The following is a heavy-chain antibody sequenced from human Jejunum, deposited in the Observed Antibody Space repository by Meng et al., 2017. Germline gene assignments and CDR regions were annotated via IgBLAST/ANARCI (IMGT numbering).Heavy chain of an antibody. D-gene: IGHD1/OR15-1a*01. Sequence: VGWQGWGPGRVRASGTLSLTWAGSGGSVSTTVLWSWVRQPPGKGLAWIGEISRSERANYNPSLKGRVTISLDRSMNLFSLKLDSVTEADAAVYYCERDRRTNWASRFFDHWGQGTLVTVSS. CDR3: ERDRRTNWASRFFDH. CDR2: ISRSERA. J-gene: IGHJ4*02. CDR1: GGSVSTTVL. V-gene: IGHV4-4*02.